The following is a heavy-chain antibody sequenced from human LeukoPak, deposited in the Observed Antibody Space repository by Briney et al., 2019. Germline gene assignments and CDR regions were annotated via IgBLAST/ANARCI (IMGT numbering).Heavy chain of an antibody. CDR2: IYYSGST. J-gene: IGHJ4*02. CDR1: GGSISSSSYY. CDR3: ARQGASWYYGSGSYYGNDY. D-gene: IGHD3-10*01. Sequence: SETLSLTCTVSGGSISSSSYYWGWIRQPPEKGLEWIGSIYYSGSTYYNPSLKSRVTISVDTSKNQFSLKLSSVTAADTAVYYCARQGASWYYGSGSYYGNDYWGQGTLVTVSS. V-gene: IGHV4-39*01.